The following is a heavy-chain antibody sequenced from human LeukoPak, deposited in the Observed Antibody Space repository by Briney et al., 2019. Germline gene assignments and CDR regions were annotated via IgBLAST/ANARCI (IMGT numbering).Heavy chain of an antibody. V-gene: IGHV3-23*01. J-gene: IGHJ4*02. CDR1: GFTFSSYA. Sequence: GGSLRLSCAASGFTFSSYAMTLVRQAPGKGLEWVPAISGSGGSTYYADSVKGRFTISRDNSKNTLYLQMNSLRAEDTAVYYCAKDLALRDIVVVVAATGSPIDYWGQGTLVTVSS. D-gene: IGHD2-15*01. CDR2: ISGSGGST. CDR3: AKDLALRDIVVVVAATGSPIDY.